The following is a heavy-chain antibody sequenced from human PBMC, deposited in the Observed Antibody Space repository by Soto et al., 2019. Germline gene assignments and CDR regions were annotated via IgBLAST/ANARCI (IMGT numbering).Heavy chain of an antibody. CDR1: GFTFSSYG. J-gene: IGHJ6*02. CDR2: ISYDGSNK. Sequence: QVQLVESGGGVVQPGRSLRLSCAASGFTFSSYGMHWVRQAPGKGLEWVAVISYDGSNKYYADSVKGRFTISRDNSKNTLYLQMNSLRAEDTAVYYCAKEGQQLAYGYYGMDVWGQGTTITVSS. CDR3: AKEGQQLAYGYYGMDV. V-gene: IGHV3-30*18. D-gene: IGHD6-6*01.